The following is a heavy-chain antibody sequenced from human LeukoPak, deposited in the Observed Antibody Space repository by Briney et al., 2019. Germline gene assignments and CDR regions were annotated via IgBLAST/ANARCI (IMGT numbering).Heavy chain of an antibody. Sequence: GGSLRLSCVASGFTFSSYSMNWVRQAPGKGLEWVSSISSSSSYIYYSDSVKGRFTISRDNAKKSLYLQMNSLRAEDTAVYYCAKDSEVGATFAVGVQIDYWGQGTLVTVSS. CDR2: ISSSSSYI. CDR3: AKDSEVGATFAVGVQIDY. CDR1: GFTFSSYS. J-gene: IGHJ4*02. V-gene: IGHV3-21*01. D-gene: IGHD1-26*01.